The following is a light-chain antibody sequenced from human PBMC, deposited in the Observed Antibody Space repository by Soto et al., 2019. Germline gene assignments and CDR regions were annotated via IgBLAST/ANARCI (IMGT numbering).Light chain of an antibody. CDR2: KAS. CDR3: QQYNSYSGT. Sequence: DIQMTQSPSTLSASVRDRVTITCRASQTISSWLAWYQQKPGKAPKLLIYKASSLESGVPSRFSGSGSGTEFTLTISSLQPDDFATYYCQQYNSYSGTFGQGTKVDI. CDR1: QTISSW. V-gene: IGKV1-5*03. J-gene: IGKJ1*01.